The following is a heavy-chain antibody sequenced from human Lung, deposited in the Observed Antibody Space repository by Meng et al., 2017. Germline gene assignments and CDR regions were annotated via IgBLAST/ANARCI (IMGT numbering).Heavy chain of an antibody. J-gene: IGHJ4*02. V-gene: IGHV1-18*01. Sequence: QGKQVQPGAEGKKPGASVKVSCKASGYTCTSYGISWLRQAPGQGLEWMGWISAYNGNTNYAQKLQGRVTMTTDTSTSTAYMELRSLRSDDTAVYYCAASTSIAGSPFDYWGQGTLVTVSS. CDR3: AASTSIAGSPFDY. D-gene: IGHD6-6*01. CDR2: ISAYNGNT. CDR1: GYTCTSYG.